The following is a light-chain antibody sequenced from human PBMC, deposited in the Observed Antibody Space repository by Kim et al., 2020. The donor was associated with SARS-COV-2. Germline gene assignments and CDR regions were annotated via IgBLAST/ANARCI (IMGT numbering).Light chain of an antibody. Sequence: EIVLTQSPATLSLSPGERATLSCTASQNINSYLAWYQHKPGQPPRLLIYDASYRATGIPARFTGSGYGTDFTLTISGLEPHDFAIYYCQQRDSWPPFTFGQGTRLEIK. J-gene: IGKJ5*01. CDR3: QQRDSWPPFT. V-gene: IGKV3-11*01. CDR2: DAS. CDR1: QNINSY.